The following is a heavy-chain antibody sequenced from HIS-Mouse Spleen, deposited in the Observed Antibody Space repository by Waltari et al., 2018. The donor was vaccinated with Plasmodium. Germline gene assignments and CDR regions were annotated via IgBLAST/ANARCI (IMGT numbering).Heavy chain of an antibody. D-gene: IGHD5-18*01. V-gene: IGHV3-30*04. J-gene: IGHJ4*02. CDR3: ARDPFYVDTAMVLDC. CDR1: GFTFSSYA. Sequence: QVQLVESGGGVVQPGRSLRLSCAASGFTFSSYAMHWVRQAPGKGVEWVAVRSYDGSNKYDAESVKGRFTISRDNSKNTLYLQMNSLRAEDTAVYYCARDPFYVDTAMVLDCWGQGTLVTVSS. CDR2: RSYDGSNK.